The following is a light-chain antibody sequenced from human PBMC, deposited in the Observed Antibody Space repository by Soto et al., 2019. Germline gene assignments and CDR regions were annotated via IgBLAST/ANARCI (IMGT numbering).Light chain of an antibody. J-gene: IGKJ5*01. V-gene: IGKV3-20*01. CDR2: GAS. CDR1: QSVGRNY. Sequence: SPGSLSLSKGERATLSCRASQSVGRNYLAWFQQKSGQAPRLVIYGASSRAAGIPDRLSGSGSGTDFTLTISRLEPEDFAVYYCQQYATLPITFGQGTLLEIK. CDR3: QQYATLPIT.